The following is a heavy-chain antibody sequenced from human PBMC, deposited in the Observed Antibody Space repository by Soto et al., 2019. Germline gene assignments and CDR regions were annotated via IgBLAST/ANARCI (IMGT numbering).Heavy chain of an antibody. CDR1: GGSISSGGYY. CDR3: ARDPTPVGDYYYGMDV. Sequence: QVQLQESGPGLVKPSQTLSLTCTVSGGSISSGGYYWSWIRQHPGKGLEGIGYIYYSGSTYYNPSLKSRVTISVDTSKNQFSLKLSSVTAADTAVYYCARDPTPVGDYYYGMDVWGQGTTVTVSS. J-gene: IGHJ6*02. CDR2: IYYSGST. D-gene: IGHD3-16*01. V-gene: IGHV4-31*03.